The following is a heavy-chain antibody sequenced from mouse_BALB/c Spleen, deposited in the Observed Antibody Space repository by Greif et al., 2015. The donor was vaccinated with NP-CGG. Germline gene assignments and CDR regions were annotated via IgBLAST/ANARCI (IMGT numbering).Heavy chain of an antibody. CDR3: TREGGNYVGD. J-gene: IGHJ3*01. V-gene: IGHV1S127*01. Sequence: QVQLQQSGAELVKPGASVKMSCKASGYTFTSYWMHWVKQRPGQGLEWIGVIDPSDSYTSYNQKFKGKATLTVDTSSSTAYMQLSSLTSEDSAVYYCTREGGNYVGDWGQGTLVTVSA. CDR1: GYTFTSYW. CDR2: IDPSDSYT. D-gene: IGHD2-1*01.